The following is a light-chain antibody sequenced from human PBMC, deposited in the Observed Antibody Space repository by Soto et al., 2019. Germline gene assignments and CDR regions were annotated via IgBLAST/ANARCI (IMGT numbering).Light chain of an antibody. V-gene: IGKV3-15*01. CDR1: QSVSNS. CDR2: ATS. Sequence: ETLLTQSPATLSMSPGETATLSCRASQSVSNSLAWYRQRPGQPPSLLIYATSTRATGVPARFSGSGSGTEFTLTISSLQSEDFAVYYCHQSYDCPPWTFGQGTKVEI. J-gene: IGKJ1*01. CDR3: HQSYDCPPWT.